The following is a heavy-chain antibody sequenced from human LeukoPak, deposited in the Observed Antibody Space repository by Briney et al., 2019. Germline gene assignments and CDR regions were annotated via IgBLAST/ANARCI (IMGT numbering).Heavy chain of an antibody. CDR1: GYTFNAYF. J-gene: IGHJ6*03. Sequence: ASVKVSCKASGYTFNAYFMHWVRQAPGQGPEWMGWINPNTGATNNAQKFQGRVTITRDTSISTAYMELSSLRSEDTAVYYCARGLGDYYMDVWGKGTTVIVSS. V-gene: IGHV1-2*02. CDR2: INPNTGAT. CDR3: ARGLGDYYMDV. D-gene: IGHD4-17*01.